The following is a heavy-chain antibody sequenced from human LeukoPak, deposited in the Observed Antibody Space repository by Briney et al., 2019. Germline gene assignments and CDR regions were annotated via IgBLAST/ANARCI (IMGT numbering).Heavy chain of an antibody. Sequence: PSETLSLTCTVSGGSISSYYWSWIRQPPGKGLEWIGYIYYSGSTNYNPSLKSRVTISVDTSKNQFSLKLSSVTAADTAVYYCARDNPPGSSWYTPYYYYYYGMDVWGQGTTVTVSS. D-gene: IGHD6-13*01. CDR3: ARDNPPGSSWYTPYYYYYYGMDV. V-gene: IGHV4-59*01. CDR1: GGSISSYY. J-gene: IGHJ6*02. CDR2: IYYSGST.